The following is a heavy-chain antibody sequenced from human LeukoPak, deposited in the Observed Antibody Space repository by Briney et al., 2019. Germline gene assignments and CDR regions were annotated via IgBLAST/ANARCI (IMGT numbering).Heavy chain of an antibody. CDR1: GFTFSNAC. D-gene: IGHD3-9*01. V-gene: IGHV3-15*01. CDR3: TKSLDILTGPIDY. Sequence: GGSLSLSCAASGFTFSNACMSWVRRAPGKGLEWVGRIKSKTDGGTTDYAAPVKGRFTISRDDSKNTLYLQTNSLKTEDTAVYYCTKSLDILTGPIDYWGQGTLVTVSS. J-gene: IGHJ4*02. CDR2: IKSKTDGGTT.